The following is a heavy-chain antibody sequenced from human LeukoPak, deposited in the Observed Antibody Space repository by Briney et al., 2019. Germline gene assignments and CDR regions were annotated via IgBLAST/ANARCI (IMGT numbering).Heavy chain of an antibody. Sequence: PGGSLRLSCAASGFTFSIYWVSWVRQAPGKGLEWVANIKPDGSEEYYVDSVKGRFTISRDNVKNSLYLQMNSLRAEDTAVYYCAKSYYGGWGQGTLVTVSS. CDR3: AKSYYGG. CDR1: GFTFSIYW. CDR2: IKPDGSEE. D-gene: IGHD3-10*01. J-gene: IGHJ4*02. V-gene: IGHV3-7*01.